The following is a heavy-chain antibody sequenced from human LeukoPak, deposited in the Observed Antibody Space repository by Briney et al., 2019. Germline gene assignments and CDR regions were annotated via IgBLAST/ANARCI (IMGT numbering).Heavy chain of an antibody. CDR3: AGATYFDWLLPPDY. J-gene: IGHJ4*02. Sequence: SETLSLTCTVSGGSISSHYWSWIRQPPGKGLEWIGYIYYSGSTNYNPSLKSRVTISVDTSKNQFSLKLSSVTAADTAVYYCAGATYFDWLLPPDYWGQGTLVTVSS. D-gene: IGHD3-9*01. V-gene: IGHV4-59*11. CDR2: IYYSGST. CDR1: GGSISSHY.